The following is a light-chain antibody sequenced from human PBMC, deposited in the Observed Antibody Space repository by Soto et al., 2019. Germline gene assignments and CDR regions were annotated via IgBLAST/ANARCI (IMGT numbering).Light chain of an antibody. CDR3: QQYFNWPPYT. Sequence: EIVLTQSPATLSVSPGDRATLSCRASESVSSNVAWYQLKPGQTPRLLIYGASTRATGVPPRFSGSRSGTEFTLTISSLQSEDFAVYYCQQYFNWPPYTFGQGTKVDIK. CDR2: GAS. CDR1: ESVSSN. V-gene: IGKV3-15*01. J-gene: IGKJ2*01.